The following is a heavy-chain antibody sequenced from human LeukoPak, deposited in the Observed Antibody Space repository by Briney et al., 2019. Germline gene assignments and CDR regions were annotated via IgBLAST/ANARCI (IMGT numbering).Heavy chain of an antibody. D-gene: IGHD6-13*01. Sequence: ASVKVSCKASGYTFTSYGISWVRQAPGQGLEWMGWISAYNGNTNYAQKFQGRVTITRDTSASTAYMELSSLRSEDTAVYYCARGEGIAAAATDGFDYWGQGTLVTVSS. V-gene: IGHV1-18*01. J-gene: IGHJ4*02. CDR2: ISAYNGNT. CDR3: ARGEGIAAAATDGFDY. CDR1: GYTFTSYG.